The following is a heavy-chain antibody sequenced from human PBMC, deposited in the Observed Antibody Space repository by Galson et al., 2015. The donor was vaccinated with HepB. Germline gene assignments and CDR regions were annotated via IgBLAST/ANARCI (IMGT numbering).Heavy chain of an antibody. CDR2: ISGSGGST. J-gene: IGHJ4*02. V-gene: IGHV3-23*01. CDR3: AKDPRSPMVTIYYFDY. CDR1: GFTFSSYA. D-gene: IGHD5-18*01. Sequence: SLRLSCAASGFTFSSYAMSWVRQAPGKGLEWVSAISGSGGSTYYADSVKGRFTISRDNSKNPLYLQMNSLRAEDTAVYYCAKDPRSPMVTIYYFDYWGQGTLVTVSS.